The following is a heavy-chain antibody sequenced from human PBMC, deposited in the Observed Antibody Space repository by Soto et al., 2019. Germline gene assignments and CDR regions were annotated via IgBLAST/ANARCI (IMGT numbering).Heavy chain of an antibody. V-gene: IGHV3-21*01. J-gene: IGHJ4*02. Sequence: AGGSLRLSCAASGFTFSSYSMNWVRQAPGKGLEWVSSISSSSSYIYYADSVKGRFTISRDNAKNSLYLQMNSLRAEDTAVYYCVRVGVPAARLGYWGQGTLVTVSS. CDR3: VRVGVPAARLGY. CDR1: GFTFSSYS. CDR2: ISSSSSYI. D-gene: IGHD2-2*01.